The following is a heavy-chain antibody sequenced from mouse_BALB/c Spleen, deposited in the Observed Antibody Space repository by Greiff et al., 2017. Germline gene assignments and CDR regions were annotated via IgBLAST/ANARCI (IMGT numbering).Heavy chain of an antibody. CDR2: ISSGGSYT. V-gene: IGHV5-6*01. J-gene: IGHJ1*01. CDR1: GFTFSSYG. Sequence: EVKLMESGGDLVKPGGSLKLSCAASGFTFSSYGMSWVRQTPDKRLEWVATISSGGSYTYYPDSVKGRFTISRDNAKNTLYLQMSSLKSEDTAMYYCARPGGYSYWYFDVWGAGTTVTVSS. CDR3: ARPGGYSYWYFDV. D-gene: IGHD2-3*01.